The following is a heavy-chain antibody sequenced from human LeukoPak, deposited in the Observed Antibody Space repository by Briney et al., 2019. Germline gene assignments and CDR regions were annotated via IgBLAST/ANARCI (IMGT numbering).Heavy chain of an antibody. Sequence: ASVKVSCKASGYTFTDYYINWVRQAPGQGLEWMGRINPNSGDTNYAQKFQGRATMTRDTSISTAYMELLRSDDTAVYYRARVWTTVRGMDVWGQGTTVTVSS. D-gene: IGHD4-17*01. CDR3: ARVWTTVRGMDV. V-gene: IGHV1-2*06. CDR1: GYTFTDYY. CDR2: INPNSGDT. J-gene: IGHJ6*02.